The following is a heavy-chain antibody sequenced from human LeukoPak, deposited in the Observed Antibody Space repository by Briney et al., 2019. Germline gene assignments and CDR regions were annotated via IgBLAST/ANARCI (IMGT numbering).Heavy chain of an antibody. CDR2: IYSGGST. CDR3: RKNPGRSWFYFDT. D-gene: IGHD3-10*01. V-gene: IGHV3-66*01. J-gene: IGHJ4*02. Sequence: GGSLRLSCAASEFSVGSNYMTWVRHAPGKGLEWVSLIYSGGSTYYADSVKGRFTISRANSKNTLYLQMNSLRADDTAYYYSRKNPGRSWFYFDTWGPGTLVTVSS. CDR1: EFSVGSNY.